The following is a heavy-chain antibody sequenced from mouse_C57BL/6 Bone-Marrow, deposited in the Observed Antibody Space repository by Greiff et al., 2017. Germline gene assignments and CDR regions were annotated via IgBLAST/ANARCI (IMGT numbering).Heavy chain of an antibody. Sequence: VMLVESGAELARPGASVKLSCKASGYTFTSYGISWVKQRTGQGLEWIGEIYPRSGNTYYNEKFKGKATLTADKSSSTSYMELRSLTSEDSAVYFCARDRRYYFDYWGQGTTLTVSS. J-gene: IGHJ2*01. CDR2: IYPRSGNT. CDR1: GYTFTSYG. V-gene: IGHV1-81*01. CDR3: ARDRRYYFDY. D-gene: IGHD1-1*01.